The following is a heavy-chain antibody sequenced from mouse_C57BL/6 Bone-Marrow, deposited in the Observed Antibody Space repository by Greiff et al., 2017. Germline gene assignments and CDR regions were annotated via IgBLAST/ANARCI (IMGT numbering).Heavy chain of an antibody. V-gene: IGHV5-6*01. Sequence: EVHLVESGGDLVKPGGSLKLSCAASGFTFSSYGMSWVRQTPDKRLEWVATISSGGSYTYYPDSVKGRCTITRDNAKNTLYLQMSSLKSEDTASYYCARQENTVGYFDVGGTGTTVTVSS. CDR1: GFTFSSYG. D-gene: IGHD1-1*01. CDR2: ISSGGSYT. CDR3: ARQENTVGYFDV. J-gene: IGHJ1*03.